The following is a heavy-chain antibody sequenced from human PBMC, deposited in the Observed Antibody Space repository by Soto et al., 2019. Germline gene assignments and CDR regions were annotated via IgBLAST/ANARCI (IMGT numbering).Heavy chain of an antibody. D-gene: IGHD6-19*01. CDR2: IYPGDSDT. CDR3: ARQIGSSGWFEQKNWFDP. CDR1: GYSFTSYW. V-gene: IGHV5-51*01. Sequence: GESLKISRKGSGYSFTSYWIGWVRQMPGKGLEWMGIIYPGDSDTRYSPSFQGQVTISADKSISTAYLQWSSLKASDTAMYYCARQIGSSGWFEQKNWFDPWGQGTLVTVSS. J-gene: IGHJ5*02.